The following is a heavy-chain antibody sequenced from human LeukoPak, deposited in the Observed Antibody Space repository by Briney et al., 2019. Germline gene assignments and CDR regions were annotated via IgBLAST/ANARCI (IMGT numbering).Heavy chain of an antibody. D-gene: IGHD1-26*01. CDR3: ARNGIGVIYYYYYMVV. CDR1: GFTFSDYY. V-gene: IGHV3-11*01. J-gene: IGHJ6*03. Sequence: RGSLRLSWAGSGFTFSDYYMSWIRQAPGKGLEWVSYINSSCSTKYYAESVKGRFNLSRDNPKNSLYLQMNSLSAEYTAGYYFARNGIGVIYYYYYMVVWLKGTTVSVCS. CDR2: INSSCSTK.